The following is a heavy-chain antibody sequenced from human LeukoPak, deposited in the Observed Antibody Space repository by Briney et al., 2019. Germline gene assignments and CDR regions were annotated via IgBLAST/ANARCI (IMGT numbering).Heavy chain of an antibody. CDR2: INSDGSST. J-gene: IGHJ4*02. D-gene: IGHD3-10*02. CDR1: GFTFSSYW. Sequence: GGSLRLSCAASGFTFSSYWMHWVRQAPGRGLVWVSRINSDGSSTSYADSVKGRFTISRDNAKNTLYLQMNSLRAEDTAVYYCARVVRGVIITEPYYFDYWGQGTLVTVSS. CDR3: ARVVRGVIITEPYYFDY. V-gene: IGHV3-74*01.